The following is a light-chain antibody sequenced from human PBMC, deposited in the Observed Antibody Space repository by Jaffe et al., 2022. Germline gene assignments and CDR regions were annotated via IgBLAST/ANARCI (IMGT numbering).Light chain of an antibody. V-gene: IGLV6-57*02. Sequence: NFMLTQPHSVSESPGKTVTISCTGSSGSIASNYVQWYQQRPGSAPTTVIYEDNQRPSGVPDRFSGSIDSSSNSASLTISGLKTEDEADYYCQSYDSSNVWVFGGGTKLTVL. CDR3: QSYDSSNVWV. CDR1: SGSIASNY. J-gene: IGLJ3*02. CDR2: EDN.